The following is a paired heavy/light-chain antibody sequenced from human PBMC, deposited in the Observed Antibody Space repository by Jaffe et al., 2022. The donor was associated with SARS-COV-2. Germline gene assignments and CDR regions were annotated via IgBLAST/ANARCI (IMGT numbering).Light chain of an antibody. CDR3: NSRDSNGNYLV. J-gene: IGLJ2*01. CDR2: GKN. CDR1: SLRNYY. Sequence: SSELTQDPAMSVALGQTVRITCQGDSLRNYYASWYQQKPGQAPLLVMYGKNNRPSGIPDRFSGSSSGNAASLTISGAQAEDEAEYYCNSRDSNGNYLVFGGGTKLTVL. V-gene: IGLV3-19*01.
Heavy chain of an antibody. Sequence: QVQLQESGPGLVKPSETLSLTCTVSGGSMSSSDFYGGWIRQAPGKGLEWIGSIHYSGSTWYNPNNPPLRSRVTISVDTPRNHFSLKLNSVTAADTAVYYCARHFGSGNFYHAFDIWGQGTLVTVSS. D-gene: IGHD3-10*01. V-gene: IGHV4-39*01. CDR1: GGSMSSSDFY. CDR3: ARHFGSGNFYHAFDI. CDR2: IHYSGST. J-gene: IGHJ3*02.